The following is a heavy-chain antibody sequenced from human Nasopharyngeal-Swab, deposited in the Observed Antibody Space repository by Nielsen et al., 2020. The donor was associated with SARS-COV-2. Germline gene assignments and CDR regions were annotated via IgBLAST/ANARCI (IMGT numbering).Heavy chain of an antibody. CDR3: ASRRGYYDSSEGFDY. CDR2: ISSSSSYI. V-gene: IGHV3-21*01. Sequence: LSLTCGASGFTFSSYSMNWVRQAPGMGLEWVSSISSSSSYIYYADSVKGRFTISRDNAKNSLYLQMNSLSTEDTAVYYCASRRGYYDSSEGFDYWGQGTLVTVSS. D-gene: IGHD3-22*01. CDR1: GFTFSSYS. J-gene: IGHJ4*02.